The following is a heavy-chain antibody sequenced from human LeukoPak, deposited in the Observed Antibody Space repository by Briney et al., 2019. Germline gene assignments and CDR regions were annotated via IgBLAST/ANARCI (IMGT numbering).Heavy chain of an antibody. J-gene: IGHJ4*02. CDR2: ISGSGGST. V-gene: IGHV3-23*01. Sequence: GGSLRLSCAASGFTFSSYAMSWVRKAPGKGLEWVSAISGSGGSTYYADSVKGRFTISRDNSKSTRYLQMNSLRAEDTAVYYCAKDTWIQLWYLIDYWGQGTLVTVSS. D-gene: IGHD5-18*01. CDR1: GFTFSSYA. CDR3: AKDTWIQLWYLIDY.